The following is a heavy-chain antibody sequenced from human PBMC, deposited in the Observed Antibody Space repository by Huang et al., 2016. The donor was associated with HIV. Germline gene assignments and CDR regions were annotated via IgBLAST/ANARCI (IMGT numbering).Heavy chain of an antibody. Sequence: EVHLVESGGGLVRPGRSLRLSCAASGFTFRSYWMNWVRQDPGGGLGWGANINLDGRERFYVDSVRGRFTLSRDNANNSVSLQLNSLKAEDTGVYYCARGFQAKPGDYWGQGTLVTVSS. CDR3: ARGFQAKPGDY. V-gene: IGHV3-7*01. CDR2: INLDGRER. CDR1: GFTFRSYW. J-gene: IGHJ4*02.